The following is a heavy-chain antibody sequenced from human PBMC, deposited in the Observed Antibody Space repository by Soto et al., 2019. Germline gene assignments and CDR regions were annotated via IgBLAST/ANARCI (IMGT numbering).Heavy chain of an antibody. V-gene: IGHV4-31*03. D-gene: IGHD6-6*01. CDR1: GGSIRSGGYY. Sequence: QEQLQESGPGLANPSQTLSLTCTVSGGSIRSGGYYWSWFRQHPGKGLEWIGYIYYSGNTYYNASLKSRITKSVDTSKDQVSLKLSSVSGAHTVVYYCARSIFPWGQGTIVTRSS. CDR3: ARSIFP. CDR2: IYYSGNT. J-gene: IGHJ5*02.